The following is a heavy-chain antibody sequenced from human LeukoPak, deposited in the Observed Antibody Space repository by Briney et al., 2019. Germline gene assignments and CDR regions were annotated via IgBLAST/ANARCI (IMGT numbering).Heavy chain of an antibody. CDR2: IISIFGTA. D-gene: IGHD3-16*01. J-gene: IGHJ6*03. CDR3: ARNILWGRGKLRRYYYYMDV. CDR1: GGTLTSYA. V-gene: IGHV1-69*06. Sequence: EASVTDSCTATGGTLTSYAISWVRQAPGQGLEWMGGIISIFGTANYAQKFQGSVTITADKSTSTASMEMSSLRSEDTAVYYCARNILWGRGKLRRYYYYMDVWGKGTTVTISS.